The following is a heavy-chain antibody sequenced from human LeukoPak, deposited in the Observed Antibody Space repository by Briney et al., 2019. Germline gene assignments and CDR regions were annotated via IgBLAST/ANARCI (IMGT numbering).Heavy chain of an antibody. D-gene: IGHD2-15*01. Sequence: SVKVSCKASGFTFTSSAMQWVRQARGQRLEWIGWTVVGSGNTNYAQKFQERVTITRDMSTSTVYMELTSLRSEDTAVYYCARDFGGGSFYYFDYWGQGTLVTVSS. CDR3: ARDFGGGSFYYFDY. V-gene: IGHV1-58*02. J-gene: IGHJ4*02. CDR1: GFTFTSSA. CDR2: TVVGSGNT.